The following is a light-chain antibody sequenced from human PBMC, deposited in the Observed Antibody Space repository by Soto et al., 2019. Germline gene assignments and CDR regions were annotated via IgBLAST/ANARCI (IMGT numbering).Light chain of an antibody. Sequence: QSVLTQPASVSGSPGQSIAIYCTGTSSDVGGYNYVSWYQQHPGKAPKLMISEVSNRPSGVSNRVSGSKSGNTASLTISGLQSEDEADYYCSSYTRSSTYVFGTGTKLTVL. CDR2: EVS. J-gene: IGLJ1*01. CDR1: SSDVGGYNY. CDR3: SSYTRSSTYV. V-gene: IGLV2-14*01.